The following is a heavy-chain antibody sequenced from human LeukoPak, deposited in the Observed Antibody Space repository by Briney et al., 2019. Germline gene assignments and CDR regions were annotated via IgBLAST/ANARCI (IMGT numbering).Heavy chain of an antibody. Sequence: SETLSLTCAVYGGSFSDYYWNWIRQPPGKGLEWIGEINHSGSTNYNPSLKSRATISGDTSKNQFSLKLSSVTAADTAVYYCARGEVTMVRGVISPSYYYHGMDVWGQGTTVTVS. J-gene: IGHJ6*02. D-gene: IGHD3-10*01. CDR1: GGSFSDYY. V-gene: IGHV4-34*01. CDR2: INHSGST. CDR3: ARGEVTMVRGVISPSYYYHGMDV.